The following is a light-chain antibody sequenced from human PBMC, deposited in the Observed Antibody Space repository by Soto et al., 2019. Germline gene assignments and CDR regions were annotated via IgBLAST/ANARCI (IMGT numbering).Light chain of an antibody. J-gene: IGLJ2*01. CDR2: SNT. CDR3: ASWDDSLNGVV. V-gene: IGLV1-44*01. CDR1: TSNIGSNT. Sequence: QAVVTQPLSASGTPGQRATTSCSETTSNIGSNTVNWYQHLPETAPKLLIYSNTLRPPGVPDRFSGSKSGTSASLAISGLQSEDESGYYCASWDDSLNGVVFGGGTKLTVL.